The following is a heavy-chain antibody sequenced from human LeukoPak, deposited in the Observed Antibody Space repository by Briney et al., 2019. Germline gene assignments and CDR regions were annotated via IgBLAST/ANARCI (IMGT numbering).Heavy chain of an antibody. J-gene: IGHJ4*02. CDR3: ASQGSGYDSAIDH. V-gene: IGHV3-49*04. CDR2: IRSKAYGDTT. Sequence: GGSLRLSCTASGFTFGDYAMSWVRQAPGKGLEWVGFIRSKAYGDTTEYAATVKGTFTISRYDSKSNAYLPMNRLRAEDTAVYYCASQGSGYDSAIDHWGQGTLVTVSS. CDR1: GFTFGDYA. D-gene: IGHD5-12*01.